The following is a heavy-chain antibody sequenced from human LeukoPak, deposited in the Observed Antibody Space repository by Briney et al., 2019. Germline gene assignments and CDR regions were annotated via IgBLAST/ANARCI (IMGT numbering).Heavy chain of an antibody. D-gene: IGHD6-19*01. J-gene: IGHJ4*02. CDR1: GFTFSSYA. Sequence: GGSLRLSCAASGFTFSSYAMSWVRQAPGKGLEWVSYISSSGSTIYYADSVKGRFTISRDNAKNSLYLQMNSLRAEDTAVYYCARDPGYSSGWSDSWGQGTLATVSS. CDR2: ISSSGSTI. CDR3: ARDPGYSSGWSDS. V-gene: IGHV3-48*04.